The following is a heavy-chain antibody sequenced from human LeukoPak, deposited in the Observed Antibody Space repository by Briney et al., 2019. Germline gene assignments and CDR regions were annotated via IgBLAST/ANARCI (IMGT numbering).Heavy chain of an antibody. Sequence: GGSLRLSCAASGFTLSNYGMHWVRQAPGKGLEWVAVIWHDGSNEYYTDSVMGRFTVSRDNSKNTLYLQMNSLRAEDTAVYYCARLQTRTIDYWGQGALVTVSS. CDR1: GFTLSNYG. CDR2: IWHDGSNE. D-gene: IGHD5-24*01. CDR3: ARLQTRTIDY. V-gene: IGHV3-33*01. J-gene: IGHJ4*02.